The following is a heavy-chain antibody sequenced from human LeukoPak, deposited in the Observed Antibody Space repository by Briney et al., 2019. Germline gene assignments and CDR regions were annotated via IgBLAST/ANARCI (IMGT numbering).Heavy chain of an antibody. J-gene: IGHJ5*02. V-gene: IGHV4-34*01. D-gene: IGHD6-13*01. Sequence: SETLSLTCAVYGGSFSGYYWSWIRQPPGKGLEWIGEINHSGSTNYNPSLKSRVTISVDTSKNQFSLKLSSVTTADTAVYYCARVGSSSWYSWFDPWGQGTLVTVSS. CDR1: GGSFSGYY. CDR3: ARVGSSSWYSWFDP. CDR2: INHSGST.